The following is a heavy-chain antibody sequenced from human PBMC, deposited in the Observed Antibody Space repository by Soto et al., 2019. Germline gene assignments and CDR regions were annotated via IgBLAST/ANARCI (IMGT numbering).Heavy chain of an antibody. D-gene: IGHD4-17*01. J-gene: IGHJ4*02. V-gene: IGHV4-30-4*01. CDR2: IYYSGST. Sequence: QVQLQESGPGLVKPSQTLSLTCTVSGGSISSGDYYWSWIRQPPGKGLEWFGYIYYSGSTYYNPSLKSRVTISVDTSKTQFSLKLSSVTAADTAVYYCARGHGDYEADYFDYWGQGTLVTVSS. CDR3: ARGHGDYEADYFDY. CDR1: GGSISSGDYY.